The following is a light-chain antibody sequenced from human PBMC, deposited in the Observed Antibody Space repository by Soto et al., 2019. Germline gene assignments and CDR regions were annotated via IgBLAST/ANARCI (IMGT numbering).Light chain of an antibody. Sequence: QSVLTRPPSASGTPGQRFTISCSGSSSNIGSNTVNWYQQLPGTAPKLLIFTNNQRPSGVPDRFSGSKSGTSASLAISGLQSEDEADYYCAAWDDSLNGLVFGGGTKLTVL. V-gene: IGLV1-44*01. CDR3: AAWDDSLNGLV. CDR2: TNN. J-gene: IGLJ2*01. CDR1: SSNIGSNT.